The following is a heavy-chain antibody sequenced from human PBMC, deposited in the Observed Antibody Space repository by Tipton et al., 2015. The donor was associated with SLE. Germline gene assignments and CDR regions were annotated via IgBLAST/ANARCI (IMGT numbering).Heavy chain of an antibody. CDR1: GGAISNYY. CDR2: IHHSGST. V-gene: IGHV4-59*12. D-gene: IGHD4-17*01. Sequence: GLVKPSETLSLTCTVSGGAISNYYWNWIRQPPGKGLEWIGEIHHSGSTNSNPSLKSRVTISVDKSKNQFSLKLSSVTVADTAVYYCAKDYNHDNADYNWGQGTLVIASS. J-gene: IGHJ4*02. CDR3: AKDYNHDNADYN.